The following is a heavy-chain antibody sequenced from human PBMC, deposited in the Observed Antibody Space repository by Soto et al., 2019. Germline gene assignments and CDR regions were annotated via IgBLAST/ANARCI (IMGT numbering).Heavy chain of an antibody. Sequence: SETLSLTCTVSGGSISGSSYYWGWIRQPPGNGLEWIGSIYYIGSTYYNPSLKSRVTISVYTSKNQFSPKLSSVTAADTAVYYCARPRAVAYNWFDPWGQGPLMTFSS. CDR1: GGSISGSSYY. J-gene: IGHJ5*02. D-gene: IGHD6-19*01. V-gene: IGHV4-39*01. CDR2: IYYIGST. CDR3: ARPRAVAYNWFDP.